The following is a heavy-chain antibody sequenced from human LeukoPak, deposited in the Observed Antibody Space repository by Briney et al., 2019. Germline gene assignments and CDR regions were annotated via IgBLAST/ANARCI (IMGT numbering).Heavy chain of an antibody. Sequence: GGSLRLSCAASGFTFSSHWMSWVRQAPGKGLEWVSYISSSSSTIYYADSVKGRFTISRDNAKNSLYLQMNSLRAEDTAVYYCARGPPPDFDYWGQGTLVTVSS. CDR1: GFTFSSHW. J-gene: IGHJ4*02. CDR2: ISSSSSTI. CDR3: ARGPPPDFDY. V-gene: IGHV3-48*01.